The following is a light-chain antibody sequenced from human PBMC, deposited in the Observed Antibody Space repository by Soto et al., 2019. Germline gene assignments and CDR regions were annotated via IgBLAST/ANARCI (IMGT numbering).Light chain of an antibody. CDR1: QSVSSSY. CDR2: GAS. Sequence: EIVLTQSPATLSVSPGERATLSCRASQSVSSSYLAWYQQKPGQAPRLLIYGASSRATGISDRFSGSGSGTDFTLTISRLEPEDFAVYYCHHYGSSSWTFGQGTKVDIK. CDR3: HHYGSSSWT. J-gene: IGKJ1*01. V-gene: IGKV3-20*01.